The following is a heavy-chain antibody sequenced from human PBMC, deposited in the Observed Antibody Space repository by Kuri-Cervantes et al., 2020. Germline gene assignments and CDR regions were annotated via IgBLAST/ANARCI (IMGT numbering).Heavy chain of an antibody. CDR2: IIPIFGTA. D-gene: IGHD2-2*01. CDR3: ASRYCRTTSCRLFGLDV. V-gene: IGHV1-69*13. J-gene: IGHJ6*02. Sequence: SVKVSCKASGGTFSSYAISWVRQAPGQGLEWMGGIIPIFGTANYAQKFQGRLTITADQFTNTAYMELSSLRSEDTAVYYCASRYCRTTSCRLFGLDVWGPGTAVTVSS. CDR1: GGTFSSYA.